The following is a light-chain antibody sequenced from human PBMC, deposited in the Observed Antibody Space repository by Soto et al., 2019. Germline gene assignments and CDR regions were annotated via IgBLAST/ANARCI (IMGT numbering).Light chain of an antibody. CDR1: SSAVDDYDS. CDR2: DVS. Sequence: SALTQPGSVSGSPGQSITISCTGTSSAVDDYDSVAWYRLNPGKGPKLMIYDVSNRPWGVSSRFSGSKSGNKASLSISRLQAEDDADYYCSSYTTRRTLVFGTGTKVTVL. V-gene: IGLV2-14*01. CDR3: SSYTTRRTLV. J-gene: IGLJ1*01.